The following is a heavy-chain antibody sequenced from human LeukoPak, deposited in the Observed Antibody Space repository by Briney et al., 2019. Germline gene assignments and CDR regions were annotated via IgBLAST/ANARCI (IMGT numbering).Heavy chain of an antibody. V-gene: IGHV4-39*07. Sequence: SETLSLTCTVSGGSISSSSYYWGWIRQPPGKGLEWIGSVHYSGTTYYNPSLKSRVTISVDTSKNQFSLKLNSVTAADTAVYYCAREDITMVRGALDYWGQGTLVTVSS. J-gene: IGHJ4*02. CDR2: VHYSGTT. D-gene: IGHD3-10*01. CDR1: GGSISSSSYY. CDR3: AREDITMVRGALDY.